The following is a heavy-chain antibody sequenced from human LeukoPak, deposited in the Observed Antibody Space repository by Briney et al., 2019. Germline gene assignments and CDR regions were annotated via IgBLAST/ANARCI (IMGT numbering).Heavy chain of an antibody. D-gene: IGHD3-16*01. V-gene: IGHV3-7*01. CDR2: MNEDGSEK. Sequence: GGSLRLSCAASGFTFSEPWMSWVRQTPGKGLEWVANMNEDGSEKDYVDSVKGRFTISRDNARKSLYLQMSSLRAEDTAVYYCATYTHWVAGDVWGQGTTVTVSS. J-gene: IGHJ6*02. CDR1: GFTFSEPW. CDR3: ATYTHWVAGDV.